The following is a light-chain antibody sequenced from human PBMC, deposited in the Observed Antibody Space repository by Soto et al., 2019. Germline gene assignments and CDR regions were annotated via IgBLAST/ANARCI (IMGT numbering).Light chain of an antibody. V-gene: IGKV1-5*01. CDR3: EESDYFLRR. CDR2: DAS. J-gene: IGKJ2*01. Sequence: VQVYNSAFTLSLPVTDGVTMTCRASESIRTWLAWYQHKPGKAPKFLIYDASSLESGVPSRFSGSGSGTEFTLTICILQPDDCVSDSCEESDYFLRRFCQG. CDR1: ESIRTW.